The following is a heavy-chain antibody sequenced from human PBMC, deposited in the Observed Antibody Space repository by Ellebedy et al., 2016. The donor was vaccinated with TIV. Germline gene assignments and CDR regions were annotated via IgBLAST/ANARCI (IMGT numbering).Heavy chain of an antibody. CDR3: ARLRRGDAFDI. Sequence: MPSETLSLTCAVYGGSFSGYYWSWIRQPPGKGLEWIGEINHSGSTNYNPSLKSRVTLSVDTSKNQFSLKLSSVTAADTAVYYCARLRRGDAFDIWGQGTMVTVSS. V-gene: IGHV4-34*01. CDR2: INHSGST. CDR1: GGSFSGYY. J-gene: IGHJ3*02.